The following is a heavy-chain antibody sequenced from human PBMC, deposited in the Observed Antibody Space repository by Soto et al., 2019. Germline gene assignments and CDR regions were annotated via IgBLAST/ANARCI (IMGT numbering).Heavy chain of an antibody. CDR3: VGEVGFQLIY. CDR1: GFTFSTHS. J-gene: IGHJ4*02. Sequence: EVQLVESGGGLVQPGGSLRLSCAASGFTFSTHSMNWVRQAPGKVLEWISYITSSSVTMYADSVKGRFTISRDNAKNSLYLQMNSLRAEDTAVYFCVGEVGFQLIYWGQGTLVTVSS. CDR2: ITSSSVTM. V-gene: IGHV3-48*01. D-gene: IGHD2-2*01.